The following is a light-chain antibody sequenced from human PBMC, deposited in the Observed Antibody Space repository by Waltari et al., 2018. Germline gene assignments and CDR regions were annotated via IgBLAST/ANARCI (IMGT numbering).Light chain of an antibody. Sequence: QLELTQSPSASASLGASVQLTCTLSSGHITNVVAWHQQQPQKGPRYLMKVNSDGSHSRGDEIPDRFSGSSSGAERYLTISSLQSEDEADYYCQTGGHGTWVFGGGTKLTVL. CDR3: QTGGHGTWV. CDR1: SGHITNV. V-gene: IGLV4-69*01. CDR2: VNSDGSH. J-gene: IGLJ3*02.